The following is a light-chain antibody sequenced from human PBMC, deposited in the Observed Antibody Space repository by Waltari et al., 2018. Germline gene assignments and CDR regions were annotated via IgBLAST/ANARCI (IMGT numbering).Light chain of an antibody. CDR1: ERLVYTDGNTY. Sequence: DIYMSQSPLSMTVTPGQPASISCTSSERLVYTDGNTYLSWYHQRPGRSPRRLIYRGSIRDAGVPDRFSGSGSDTDFTLTIGRVESEDVGLYYCMQGKDWPYTFGLGTKLQI. V-gene: IGKV2-30*01. J-gene: IGKJ2*01. CDR3: MQGKDWPYT. CDR2: RGS.